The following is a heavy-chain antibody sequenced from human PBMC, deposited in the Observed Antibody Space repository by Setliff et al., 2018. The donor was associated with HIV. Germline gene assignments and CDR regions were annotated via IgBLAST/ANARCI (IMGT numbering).Heavy chain of an antibody. J-gene: IGHJ4*02. CDR1: GFSFSDYY. CDR2: ITSSGTTT. V-gene: IGHV3-11*04. Sequence: GGSLRLSCAASGFSFSDYYMTWVRQAPGRGLEWVSYITSSGTTTLYGDSMRGRFTASRDNAESSMYLQMNNLRAEDTAVYYCAKDRSGSYSFARDWGQGTLVTVSS. CDR3: AKDRSGSYSFARD. D-gene: IGHD1-26*01.